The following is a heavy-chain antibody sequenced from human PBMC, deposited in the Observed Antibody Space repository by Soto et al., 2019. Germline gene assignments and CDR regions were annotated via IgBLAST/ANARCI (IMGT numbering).Heavy chain of an antibody. J-gene: IGHJ4*02. V-gene: IGHV1-69*02. Sequence: QVQLVQSGPEVKKPGSSVKVSCQASGDTFNSHSISWVRQAPGQGLEWLGRIIPVFPVPNSAQKFQGRVSITADRSTGTXXLXXXXXXXXXXXXXXXXXXXXXXXXXXXVGSPFDSWGQGTLVTVSA. CDR3: XXXXXXXXXXXXVGSPFDS. CDR1: GDTFNSHS. CDR2: IIPVFPVP. D-gene: IGHD1-26*01.